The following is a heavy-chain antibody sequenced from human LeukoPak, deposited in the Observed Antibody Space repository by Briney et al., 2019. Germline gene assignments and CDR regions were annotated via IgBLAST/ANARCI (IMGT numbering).Heavy chain of an antibody. CDR2: ISYDGSNK. D-gene: IGHD2-2*02. CDR3: ARDSRRLIVVVPAAIFY. V-gene: IGHV3-30*04. J-gene: IGHJ4*02. CDR1: GFTFSSYA. Sequence: GGSLRLSCAASGFTFSSYAMHWVRQAPGKGLEWVAVISYDGSNKYYADSVKGRFTISRDNSKNTPYLQMNSLRAEDTAVYYCARDSRRLIVVVPAAIFYWGQGTLVTVSS.